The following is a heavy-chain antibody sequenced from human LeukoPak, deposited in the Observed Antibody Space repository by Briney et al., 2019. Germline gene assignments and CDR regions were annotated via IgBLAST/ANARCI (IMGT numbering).Heavy chain of an antibody. CDR1: GFAFSRYW. Sequence: GSLRLSCAASGFAFSRYWMHWVRQAPGKGLVWVSRIEGDGSSTTYADYVKGRFTISRDNAKNTLYLQMNSLRAEDTAVYFCARDPSAFAGYFDFWGQGTLVTASS. V-gene: IGHV3-74*01. D-gene: IGHD3-10*01. J-gene: IGHJ4*02. CDR2: IEGDGSST. CDR3: ARDPSAFAGYFDF.